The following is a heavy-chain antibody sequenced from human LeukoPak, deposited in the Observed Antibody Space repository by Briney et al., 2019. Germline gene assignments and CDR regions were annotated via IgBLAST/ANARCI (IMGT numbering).Heavy chain of an antibody. J-gene: IGHJ3*02. CDR3: ARDSGYCTDYYCKGDAFDI. CDR1: GFTFNNYW. V-gene: IGHV3-7*01. Sequence: GGSLRLSCTASGFTFNNYWMSWVRQAPGKGLEWVANIREDGSEQYYVDSVKGRFTISRDNARNSVYLQMNSLRVDDTAVYYDARDSGYCTDYYCKGDAFDIWGQGTMVTVSS. CDR2: IREDGSEQ. D-gene: IGHD2-8*02.